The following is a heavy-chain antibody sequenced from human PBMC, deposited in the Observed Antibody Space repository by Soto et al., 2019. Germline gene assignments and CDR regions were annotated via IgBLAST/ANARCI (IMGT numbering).Heavy chain of an antibody. CDR2: IRLDGREP. CDR1: GFTFPDFY. V-gene: IGHV3-7*03. Sequence: GGSLTLSCVGSGFTFPDFYTNCVRQAPGEGLEWVANIRLDGREPNYVETVTGRFTTSRDNTKNSLFLQMNSLRADHPAVTYCADWGGLDYNYWGQGILVTVSS. CDR3: ADWGGLDYNY. J-gene: IGHJ4*02. D-gene: IGHD4-4*01.